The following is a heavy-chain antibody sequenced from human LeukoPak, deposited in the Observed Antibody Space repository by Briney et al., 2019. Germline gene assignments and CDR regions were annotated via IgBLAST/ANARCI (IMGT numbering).Heavy chain of an antibody. CDR3: ARKYFHFDY. Sequence: SETLSLTCAVYGGSFSGYYWSWIRQPPGKGLEWIGEINHSGSTNYNPSLNSRVTISVDTSKNQFSLKLSSVTAADTAMYYCARKYFHFDYWGQGTLVTVSS. J-gene: IGHJ4*02. V-gene: IGHV4-34*01. D-gene: IGHD2/OR15-2a*01. CDR1: GGSFSGYY. CDR2: INHSGST.